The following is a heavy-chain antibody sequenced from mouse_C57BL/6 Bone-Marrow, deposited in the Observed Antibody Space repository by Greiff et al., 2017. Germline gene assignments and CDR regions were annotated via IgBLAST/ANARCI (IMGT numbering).Heavy chain of an antibody. V-gene: IGHV1-64*01. CDR3: SRDNYGNDEWFAY. D-gene: IGHD2-2*01. CDR1: GYTFTSYW. CDR2: IHPSSGNT. Sequence: QVQLQQPGAELVMPGASVKLSCKASGYTFTSYWMRWVKQRPGQGLEWIGEIHPSSGNTNYNEKFKGKATLTVDKSSSTAYMQLSSLTSEDSAVYFCSRDNYGNDEWFAYWGQGTLVTVSA. J-gene: IGHJ3*01.